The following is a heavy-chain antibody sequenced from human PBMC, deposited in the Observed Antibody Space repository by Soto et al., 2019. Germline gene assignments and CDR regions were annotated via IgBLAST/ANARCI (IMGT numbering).Heavy chain of an antibody. V-gene: IGHV4-31*02. D-gene: IGHD1-1*01. CDR3: ARDGSRGSAYKYYFEA. CDR1: GDTISSGGFY. Sequence: SETLSLTWTVSGDTISSGGFYWSWIRQHPGKGLEWIGYIHYNGNAYYSPSLESRATISVDTSKNQIFLRLTTMTAADTAAYYCARDGSRGSAYKYYFEAWGQR. CDR2: IHYNGNA. J-gene: IGHJ5*02.